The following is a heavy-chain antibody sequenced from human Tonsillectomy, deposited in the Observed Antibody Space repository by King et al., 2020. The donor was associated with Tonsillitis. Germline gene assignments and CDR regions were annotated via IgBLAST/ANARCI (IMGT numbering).Heavy chain of an antibody. J-gene: IGHJ4*02. CDR1: GNTFSGYY. V-gene: IGHV1-2*02. CDR2: INPNSGTT. CDR3: AGGPYSSAWGLDY. Sequence: QLVQSGAELKKPGASVKVYCKASGNTFSGYYMHWVRQAPGQGLEWMGWINPNSGTTNYAQKFQGRVTMTRVTSMTTAYMELNRLRSDDTAVYYCAGGPYSSAWGLDYWGQGTLVAVPS. D-gene: IGHD6-19*01.